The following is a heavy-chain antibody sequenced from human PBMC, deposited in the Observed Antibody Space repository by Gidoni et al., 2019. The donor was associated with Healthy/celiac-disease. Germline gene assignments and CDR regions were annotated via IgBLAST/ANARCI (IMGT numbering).Heavy chain of an antibody. CDR2: INHSGST. CDR1: GGSFSGYY. V-gene: IGHV4-34*01. Sequence: QVQLQQWGAGLLKPSETLSLTCAVYGGSFSGYYWSWIRQPPGKGLEWIGEINHSGSTNYNPSLKSRVTISVDTSKNQFSLKLSSVTAADTAVYYCARATPQLRYFDWKIDFYGMDVWGQGTTVTVSS. D-gene: IGHD3-9*01. CDR3: ARATPQLRYFDWKIDFYGMDV. J-gene: IGHJ6*02.